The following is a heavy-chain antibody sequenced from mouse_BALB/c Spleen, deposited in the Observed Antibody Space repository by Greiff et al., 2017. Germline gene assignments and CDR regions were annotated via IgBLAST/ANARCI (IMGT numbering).Heavy chain of an antibody. CDR3: VRDDWYFDV. J-gene: IGHJ1*01. CDR2: IRSKSNNYAT. V-gene: IGHV10-1*02. Sequence: EVKLVESGGGLVQPKGSLKLSCAASGFTFNTYAMNWVRQAPGKGLEWVARIRSKSNNYATYYADSVKDRFTISRDDSQSMLYLQMNNLKTEDTAMYYCVRDDWYFDVWGAGTTVTVSS. CDR1: GFTFNTYA.